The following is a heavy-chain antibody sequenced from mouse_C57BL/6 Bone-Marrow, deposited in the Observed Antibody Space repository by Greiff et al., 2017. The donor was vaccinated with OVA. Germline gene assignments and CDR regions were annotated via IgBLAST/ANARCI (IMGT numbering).Heavy chain of an antibody. CDR2: IDPETGGT. CDR3: TRRGHYYGSSYDYAMDY. V-gene: IGHV1-15*01. J-gene: IGHJ4*01. Sequence: QVTLKVSGAELVRPGASVTLSCKASGYTFTDYEMHWVKQTPVHGLEWIGAIDPETGGTAYNQKFKGKAILTADKSSSTAYMELRSLTSEDSAVYYCTRRGHYYGSSYDYAMDYWGQGTSVTVSS. CDR1: GYTFTDYE. D-gene: IGHD1-1*01.